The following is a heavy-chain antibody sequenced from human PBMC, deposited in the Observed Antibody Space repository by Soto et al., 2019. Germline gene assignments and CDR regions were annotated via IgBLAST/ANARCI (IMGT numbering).Heavy chain of an antibody. D-gene: IGHD3-22*01. CDR2: IYYSGGT. CDR3: ARGGQYYDSSGSPADAFDI. Sequence: QVQLQESGPGLVKPSQTLSLTCTVSGGSISSGDYYWSWIRQPPGKGLEWIGYIYYSGGTYYNPSLKSRVTISVDTSKNQFSLKLSSVTAADTAVYYCARGGQYYDSSGSPADAFDIWGRGTMVTVSS. J-gene: IGHJ3*02. CDR1: GGSISSGDYY. V-gene: IGHV4-30-4*01.